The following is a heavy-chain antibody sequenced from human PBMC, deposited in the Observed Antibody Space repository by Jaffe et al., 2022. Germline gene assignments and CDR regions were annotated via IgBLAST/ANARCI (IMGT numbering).Heavy chain of an antibody. Sequence: QVQLRESGPGLVKPSETLSLTCTVSNYSVIDDFWGWIRQPPGKGLEWIATICHPGRTFYNPSLRSRVTMSLDVSTNQFSLRLQSVTAADTAVYFCARLTRAIEFWGQGTLITVSS. CDR2: ICHPGRT. J-gene: IGHJ4*02. CDR3: ARLTRAIEF. V-gene: IGHV4-38-2*02. D-gene: IGHD1-20*01. CDR1: NYSVIDDF.